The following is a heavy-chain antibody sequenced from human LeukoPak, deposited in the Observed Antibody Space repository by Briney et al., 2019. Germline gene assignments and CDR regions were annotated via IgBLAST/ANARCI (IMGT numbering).Heavy chain of an antibody. CDR2: IKQDGSEK. V-gene: IGHV3-7*01. CDR1: GFTFSSYW. D-gene: IGHD3-22*01. Sequence: GGSLRLSCAASGFTFSSYWMSWVRQAPGKGLEWVANIKQDGSEKYYVDSVKGRFTISRDNAKNSLYLQMNSLRAEDTAVYYCAKAPPYDSSGYYSDYWGQGTLVTVSS. CDR3: AKAPPYDSSGYYSDY. J-gene: IGHJ4*02.